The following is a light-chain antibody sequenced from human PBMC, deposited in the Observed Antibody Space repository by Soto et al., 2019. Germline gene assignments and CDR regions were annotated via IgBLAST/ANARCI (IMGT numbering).Light chain of an antibody. CDR2: DAS. J-gene: IGKJ4*01. Sequence: EIVLTQSPANLSLSPGERATLSCRASQSVSSILAWYQQKPGQAPRLLIYDASNRATGIPVRFSCSGSGTDFTLTISSLEPEDFAVYYCQQSRNWPLTFGGGTKVEIK. CDR3: QQSRNWPLT. CDR1: QSVSSI. V-gene: IGKV3-11*01.